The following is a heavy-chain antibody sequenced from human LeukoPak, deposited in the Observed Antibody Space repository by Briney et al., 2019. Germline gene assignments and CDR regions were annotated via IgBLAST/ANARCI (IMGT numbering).Heavy chain of an antibody. CDR2: ISGDGGST. J-gene: IGHJ4*02. V-gene: IGHV3-43*02. Sequence: GGSLRLSCAASGFTFDDYAMHWVRPAPGKGLEWVSLISGDGGSTCYADSVKGRFTISRDKSKNSLYLQMNSLRTEDTALYYCVCGTYYYDSSGYGRELDYWGQGTLVTVSS. CDR3: VCGTYYYDSSGYGRELDY. CDR1: GFTFDDYA. D-gene: IGHD3-22*01.